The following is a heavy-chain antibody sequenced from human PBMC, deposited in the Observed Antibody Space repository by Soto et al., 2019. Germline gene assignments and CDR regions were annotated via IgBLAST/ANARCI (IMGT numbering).Heavy chain of an antibody. CDR3: ARARDYYDSSGYYYDFDY. Sequence: SETLSLTCTVSGGSISSYYWSWIRQPPGKGLEWIGYIYYSGSTNYNPSLKSRVTISVDTSKNQFSLKLSSVTAADTAVYYCARARDYYDSSGYYYDFDYWGQGTLVTVSS. CDR1: GGSISSYY. V-gene: IGHV4-59*01. J-gene: IGHJ4*02. CDR2: IYYSGST. D-gene: IGHD3-22*01.